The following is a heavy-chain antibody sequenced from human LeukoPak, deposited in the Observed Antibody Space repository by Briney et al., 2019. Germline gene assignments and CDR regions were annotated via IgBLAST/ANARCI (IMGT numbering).Heavy chain of an antibody. Sequence: SEILSLTCTVSGGSISSYYWSWIRQPAGKGLEWIGRIYTSGSTNYNPSLKSRVTMSVDTSKNQFSLKLSSVTAADTAVYYCASKGLDYSSGWAFDYWGQGTLVTVSS. CDR2: IYTSGST. J-gene: IGHJ4*02. V-gene: IGHV4-4*07. CDR3: ASKGLDYSSGWAFDY. CDR1: GGSISSYY. D-gene: IGHD6-19*01.